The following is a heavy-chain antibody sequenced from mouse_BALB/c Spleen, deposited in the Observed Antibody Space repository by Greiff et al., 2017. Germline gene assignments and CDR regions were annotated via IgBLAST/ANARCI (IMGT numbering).Heavy chain of an antibody. D-gene: IGHD2-4*01. V-gene: IGHV5-4*02. CDR1: GFTFSDYY. CDR3: ARRGIYYDYEKGAMDY. J-gene: IGHJ4*01. Sequence: EVQRVESGGGLVKPGGSLKLSCAASGFTFSDYYMYWVRQTPEKRLEWVATISDGGSYTYYPDSVKGRFTISRDNAKNNLYLQMSSLKSEDTAMYYCARRGIYYDYEKGAMDYWGQGTSVTVSS. CDR2: ISDGGSYT.